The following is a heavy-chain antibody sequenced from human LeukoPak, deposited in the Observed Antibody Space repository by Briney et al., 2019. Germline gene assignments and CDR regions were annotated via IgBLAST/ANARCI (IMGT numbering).Heavy chain of an antibody. D-gene: IGHD3-10*01. Sequence: SETLSLTCTVSGGSISSYYWSWIRQPPGKGLEWTGYIYYSGSTNYNPSLKSRVTISVDTSKNQFSLKLSSVTAADTAVYYCARAITMVRGVIIFDAFDIWGQGTMVTVSS. V-gene: IGHV4-59*01. J-gene: IGHJ3*02. CDR1: GGSISSYY. CDR2: IYYSGST. CDR3: ARAITMVRGVIIFDAFDI.